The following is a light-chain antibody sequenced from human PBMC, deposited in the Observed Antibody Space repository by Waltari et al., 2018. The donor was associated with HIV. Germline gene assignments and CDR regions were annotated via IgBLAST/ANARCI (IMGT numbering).Light chain of an antibody. CDR3: QTWGTGIRV. CDR2: LNSDGSH. J-gene: IGLJ3*02. CDR1: SGHSSYG. Sequence: QLVLTQSPSASASLGASVKLTCTLSSGHSSYGSAWHQQQPEKGPRYLMKLNSDGSHSKGDGIPDRFSGSSSGAERYLTISSLQSEDEADYYCQTWGTGIRVFGGGTKLTVL. V-gene: IGLV4-69*01.